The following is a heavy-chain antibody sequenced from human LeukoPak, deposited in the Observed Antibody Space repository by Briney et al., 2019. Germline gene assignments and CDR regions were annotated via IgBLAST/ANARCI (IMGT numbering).Heavy chain of an antibody. D-gene: IGHD1-1*01. V-gene: IGHV3-21*06. CDR2: ISSDDAHR. Sequence: PGGSLRLSCAASGFTFSSYAMSWVRQAPGKGLEWVSSISSDDAHRYYTDSVRGRFTISRDNVKTSLYLQMNSLEAEDTAVYFCARDSSSVAGTVLDCWGQGALVTVSS. CDR1: GFTFSSYA. CDR3: ARDSSSVAGTVLDC. J-gene: IGHJ4*02.